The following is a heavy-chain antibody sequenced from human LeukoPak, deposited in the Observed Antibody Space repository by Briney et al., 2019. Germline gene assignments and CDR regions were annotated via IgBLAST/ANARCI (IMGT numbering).Heavy chain of an antibody. D-gene: IGHD4-17*01. J-gene: IGHJ4*02. CDR1: GFTFDDYG. CDR3: ARPPRPTTVTMGPYFAY. V-gene: IGHV3-20*04. CDR2: INWNGGST. Sequence: GGSLRLSCAASGFTFDDYGMSWVRQAPGKGLEWVSGINWNGGSTGYADSVKGRFTISRDNAKNSLYLQMNSLRAEDTALYYCARPPRPTTVTMGPYFAYWGQGTLVPVSS.